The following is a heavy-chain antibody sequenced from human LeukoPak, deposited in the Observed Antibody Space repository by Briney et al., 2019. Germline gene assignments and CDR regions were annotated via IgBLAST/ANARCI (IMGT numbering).Heavy chain of an antibody. Sequence: ASVKVSCKASGYTFTSYGISWVRQAPGQGLEWMGWISAYNGNTNYAQKLQGRVTMTTGTSTSTAYMELRSLRSEDTAVYYCASSVAGYSSSWSYYFDYWGQGTLVTVSS. J-gene: IGHJ4*02. CDR1: GYTFTSYG. V-gene: IGHV1-18*01. D-gene: IGHD6-13*01. CDR2: ISAYNGNT. CDR3: ASSVAGYSSSWSYYFDY.